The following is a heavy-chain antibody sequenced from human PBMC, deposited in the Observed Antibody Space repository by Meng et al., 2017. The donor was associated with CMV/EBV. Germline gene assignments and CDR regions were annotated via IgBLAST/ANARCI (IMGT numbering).Heavy chain of an antibody. CDR1: GYTFTGYY. D-gene: IGHD3-3*01. Sequence: ASVKVSCKASGYTFTGYYMHWVRQAPGQRLEWMGWINPNSGGTNYAQKFQGRVTMTRDTSISTAYMELRSLRSDDTAVYYCARGTSYDFWSGYPPSSFDYWGQGTLVTVSS. V-gene: IGHV1-2*02. J-gene: IGHJ4*02. CDR2: INPNSGGT. CDR3: ARGTSYDFWSGYPPSSFDY.